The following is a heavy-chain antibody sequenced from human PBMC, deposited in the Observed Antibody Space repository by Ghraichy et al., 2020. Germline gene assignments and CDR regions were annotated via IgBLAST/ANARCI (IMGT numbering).Heavy chain of an antibody. CDR1: GGSISSYY. CDR2: IYYSGST. D-gene: IGHD2-2*01. V-gene: IGHV4-59*01. Sequence: SETLSLTCTVSGGSISSYYWSWIRQPPGKGLEWIGYIYYSGSTNYNPSLKSRVTISVDTSKNQFSLKLSSVTAADTAVYYCARGEPYCSSTSCQYGAGRYYYGMDVWGQGTTVTVSS. CDR3: ARGEPYCSSTSCQYGAGRYYYGMDV. J-gene: IGHJ6*02.